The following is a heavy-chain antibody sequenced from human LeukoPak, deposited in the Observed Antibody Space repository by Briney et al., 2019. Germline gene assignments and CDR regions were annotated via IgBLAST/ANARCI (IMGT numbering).Heavy chain of an antibody. D-gene: IGHD2-2*01. CDR2: INPNSGGT. CDR1: GYTFTGYC. V-gene: IGHV1-2*02. Sequence: ASVKVSCKASGYTFTGYCMHWVRQAPGQGLEWMGWINPNSGGTNYAQKFQGRVTMTRDTSISTAYMELSRLRSDDTAVYYCARDPVPAAMSYYYYMDVWGKGTTVTISS. CDR3: ARDPVPAAMSYYYYMDV. J-gene: IGHJ6*03.